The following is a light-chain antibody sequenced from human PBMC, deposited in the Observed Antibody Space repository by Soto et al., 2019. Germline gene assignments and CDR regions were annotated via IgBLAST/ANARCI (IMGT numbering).Light chain of an antibody. Sequence: IHMTHSPSTLSASLGDRVTITFRASQSISSWLAWYQQKPGKAPKLLIYDASSLESGVPSRFSGSGSGTDFTLTISSLQPEDFATYYCQQSYTTPRTFGQGTKVDIK. CDR1: QSISSW. J-gene: IGKJ1*01. CDR3: QQSYTTPRT. V-gene: IGKV1-39*01. CDR2: DAS.